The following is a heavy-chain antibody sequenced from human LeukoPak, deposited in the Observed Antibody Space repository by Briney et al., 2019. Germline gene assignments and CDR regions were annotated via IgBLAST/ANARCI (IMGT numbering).Heavy chain of an antibody. V-gene: IGHV1-46*01. CDR1: GYTFTSYY. CDR2: INPSGGST. CDR3: ARDPDSSGYRDY. J-gene: IGHJ4*02. Sequence: SCKASGYTFTSYYMHWVRQAPGQGVEWMGIINPSGGSTRYAQKFQGRVSMTRDTSTSTVYMELSSLRSEDTAVYYCARDPDSSGYRDYWGQGTLVTVSS. D-gene: IGHD3-22*01.